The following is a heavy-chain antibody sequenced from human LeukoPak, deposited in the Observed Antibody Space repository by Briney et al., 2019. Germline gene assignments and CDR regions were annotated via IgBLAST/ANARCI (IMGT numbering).Heavy chain of an antibody. D-gene: IGHD5-12*01. CDR2: ISGSGII. Sequence: PGGSLRLSCAASGFSFSDYHMTWIRQAPGKGRGWVSYISGSGIIDYADSVKDRFTISRDNAKKSLYLQMNSLRAEDTAVYYCARRGSGYGQFDYWGQGTLVTVSS. CDR1: GFSFSDYH. V-gene: IGHV3-11*01. CDR3: ARRGSGYGQFDY. J-gene: IGHJ4*02.